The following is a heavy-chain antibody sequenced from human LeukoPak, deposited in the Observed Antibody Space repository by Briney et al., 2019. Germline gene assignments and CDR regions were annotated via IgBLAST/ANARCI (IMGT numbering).Heavy chain of an antibody. CDR2: IYYSGST. D-gene: IGHD5-18*01. Sequence: SETLSLTCTVSGGSISSSSSYWGWIRQPPGKGLEWIGSIYYSGSTYYNPSLKSRVTISVDTSKNQFSLKLSSVTAADTAVYYCARDSGLWLQPGFDYWGQGTLVTVSS. V-gene: IGHV4-39*07. CDR3: ARDSGLWLQPGFDY. CDR1: GGSISSSSSY. J-gene: IGHJ4*02.